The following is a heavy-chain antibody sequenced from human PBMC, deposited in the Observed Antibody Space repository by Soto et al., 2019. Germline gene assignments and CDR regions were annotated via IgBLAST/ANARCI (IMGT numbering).Heavy chain of an antibody. CDR1: GFTFSSYA. D-gene: IGHD6-13*01. J-gene: IGHJ4*02. Sequence: GGSLRLSCTASGFTFSSYAMNWVRQAPGKGLEWVSVISGSDGSTYYADSVKGRFTISRDNSKNTLNLQMNSLRAEDTAVYYCARRSSSWYFDYWGQGTLVTVSS. V-gene: IGHV3-23*01. CDR3: ARRSSSWYFDY. CDR2: ISGSDGST.